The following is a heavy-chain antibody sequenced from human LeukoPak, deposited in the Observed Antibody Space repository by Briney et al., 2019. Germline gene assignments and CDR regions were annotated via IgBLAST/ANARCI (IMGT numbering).Heavy chain of an antibody. D-gene: IGHD1-26*01. CDR2: ISSGSRSI. J-gene: IGHJ4*02. CDR3: ARVEGALPYFDY. V-gene: IGHV3-21*01. CDR1: GFTFSSYG. Sequence: GGSLRLSCAVSGFTFSSYGMNWLRQAPGKGLEWVSFISSGSRSIYYADSVKGRFTISRDNAKNSLHLQMNSLRAEDTAVYYCARVEGALPYFDYWGQGTLVTVSS.